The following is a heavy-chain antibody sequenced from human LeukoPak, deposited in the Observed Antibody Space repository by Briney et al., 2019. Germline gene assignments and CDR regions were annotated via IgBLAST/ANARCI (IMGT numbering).Heavy chain of an antibody. CDR1: EFIFSKYW. D-gene: IGHD4-17*01. V-gene: IGHV3-7*05. CDR2: INQDGTEK. Sequence: GGSLRLSCEASEFIFSKYWMSWVRQAPEKGLEWVARINQDGTEKYSVDSVKGRFTISRDNAKNSLYLQINNVKAEDTAVYYCARTSVNSLWDDAFDIRGQGTMVTVSS. CDR3: ARTSVNSLWDDAFDI. J-gene: IGHJ3*02.